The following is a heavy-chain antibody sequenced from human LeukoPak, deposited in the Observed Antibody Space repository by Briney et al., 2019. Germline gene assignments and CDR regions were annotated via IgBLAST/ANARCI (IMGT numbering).Heavy chain of an antibody. V-gene: IGHV4-4*07. CDR3: ARHKRGRDYAVDY. CDR1: GGSFTTYY. D-gene: IGHD4-17*01. J-gene: IGHJ4*02. Sequence: PSETLSLTCTVSGGSFTTYYWSWIRQPAGKGLEWIGHIDSSGTTNYNPSLKSRVTMSTDTSKNQFSLKLSSVTAADTAVYYCARHKRGRDYAVDYWGQGTLVTVSS. CDR2: IDSSGTT.